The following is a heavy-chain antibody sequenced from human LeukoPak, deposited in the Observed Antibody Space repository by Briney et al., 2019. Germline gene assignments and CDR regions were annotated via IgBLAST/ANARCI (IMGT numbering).Heavy chain of an antibody. CDR1: GYTLTELS. CDR3: ARIDNWNPRGAFDI. V-gene: IGHV1-24*01. D-gene: IGHD1-20*01. Sequence: ASVKVPCKVSGYTLTELSMHWVRQAPGKGLEWMGGFDPEDGETIYAQKFQGRVTMTEDTSTDTAYMELSSLRSEDTAVYYCARIDNWNPRGAFDIWGQGTMDTVSS. CDR2: FDPEDGET. J-gene: IGHJ3*02.